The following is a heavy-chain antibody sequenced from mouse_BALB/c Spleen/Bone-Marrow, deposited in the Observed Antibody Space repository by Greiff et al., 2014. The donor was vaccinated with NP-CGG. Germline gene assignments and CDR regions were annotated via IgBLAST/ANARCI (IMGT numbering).Heavy chain of an antibody. Sequence: VQLQQSGTVLTRPGASVKVSCKASGYSFTSYWMHWVKQRPGQGLEWIGAIYPGNSDTSYNQKFKGKAKLTAVTSASTAYMELSTLTNEDSAVYYCTRGGLSYAMDYWGQGTSVTVSS. CDR2: IYPGNSDT. CDR3: TRGGLSYAMDY. V-gene: IGHV1-5*01. D-gene: IGHD1-1*02. J-gene: IGHJ4*01. CDR1: GYSFTSYW.